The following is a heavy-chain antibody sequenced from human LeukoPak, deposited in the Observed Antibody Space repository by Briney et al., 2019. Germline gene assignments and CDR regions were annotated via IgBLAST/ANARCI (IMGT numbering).Heavy chain of an antibody. Sequence: SETLSLTCTVSGGSISSYYGSWIRQPPGKGLEWIGYIYYSGSTNYNPSLKSRVTISVDTSKNQFSLKLSSVTAADTAVYYCARGPTAGDPFYYFDYWGQGTLVTVSS. CDR1: GGSISSYY. CDR2: IYYSGST. V-gene: IGHV4-59*01. CDR3: ARGPTAGDPFYYFDY. J-gene: IGHJ4*02. D-gene: IGHD6-13*01.